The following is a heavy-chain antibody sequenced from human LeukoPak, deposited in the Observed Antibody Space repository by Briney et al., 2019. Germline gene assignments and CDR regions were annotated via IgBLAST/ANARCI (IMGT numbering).Heavy chain of an antibody. J-gene: IGHJ4*02. CDR2: IYSGGST. Sequence: QPGGSLRLSCAASGFTVSSNYMSWVRQAPGKGLEWVSVIYSGGSTYYADSVKGRFTIPRDNSKNTLYLQMNSLRAEDTAVYYCARMTTVTTFDYWGQGTLVTVSS. CDR3: ARMTTVTTFDY. CDR1: GFTVSSNY. D-gene: IGHD4-17*01. V-gene: IGHV3-66*01.